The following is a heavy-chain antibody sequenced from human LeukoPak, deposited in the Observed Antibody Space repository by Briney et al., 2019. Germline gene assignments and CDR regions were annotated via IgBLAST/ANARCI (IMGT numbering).Heavy chain of an antibody. CDR2: INPNSGGT. CDR3: ARDSSSIWPEYNWFDP. Sequence: ASVKVSCKASGYTFTGYYMHWVRQAPGQGLEWMGWINPNSGGTNYAQKFQGRVTMARDTSISTAYMELRSLGSDDTAVYYCARDSSSIWPEYNWFDPWGQGTLVTVSS. V-gene: IGHV1-2*02. J-gene: IGHJ5*02. D-gene: IGHD6-13*01. CDR1: GYTFTGYY.